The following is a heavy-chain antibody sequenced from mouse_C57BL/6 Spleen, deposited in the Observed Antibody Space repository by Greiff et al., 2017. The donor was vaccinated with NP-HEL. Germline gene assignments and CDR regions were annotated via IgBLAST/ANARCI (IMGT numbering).Heavy chain of an antibody. Sequence: QVQLQQSGAELVKPGASVKISCKASGYAFSSYWMNWVKQRPGKGLEWIGQIYPGDGDTNYNGKFKGKATLTADKSSSTAYMQLSSLTSEDSAVYFCAKGITTVVAPDYWGQGTTLTVSS. V-gene: IGHV1-80*01. CDR3: AKGITTVVAPDY. CDR1: GYAFSSYW. D-gene: IGHD1-1*01. J-gene: IGHJ2*01. CDR2: IYPGDGDT.